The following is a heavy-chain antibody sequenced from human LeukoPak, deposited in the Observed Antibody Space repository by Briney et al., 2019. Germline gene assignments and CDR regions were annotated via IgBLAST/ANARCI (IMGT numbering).Heavy chain of an antibody. J-gene: IGHJ4*02. V-gene: IGHV4-59*01. Sequence: SETLSPTCTVSGGSISSYYWSWIRQPPGKGLEWIGYIYYSGNTNYNPSLKSRVTISVDTSKNQFSLKLSSVTAADTAVYYCARAGGYDSSGYYPYYFDYWGQGTLVTVSS. CDR3: ARAGGYDSSGYYPYYFDY. D-gene: IGHD3-22*01. CDR1: GGSISSYY. CDR2: IYYSGNT.